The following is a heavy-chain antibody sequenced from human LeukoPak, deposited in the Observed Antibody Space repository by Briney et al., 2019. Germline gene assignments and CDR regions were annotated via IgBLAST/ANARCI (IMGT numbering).Heavy chain of an antibody. CDR2: IYHSGST. Sequence: NLSETLSLTCTVSGGSISSGGYYWSWIRQPPGKGLEWIGYIYHSGSTYYNPSLKSRVTISVDASKNQFSLKLSSVTAADTAVYYCARVTGSSQVNWFDPWGQGTLVTVSS. CDR3: ARVTGSSQVNWFDP. J-gene: IGHJ5*02. D-gene: IGHD6-13*01. V-gene: IGHV4-30-2*01. CDR1: GGSISSGGYY.